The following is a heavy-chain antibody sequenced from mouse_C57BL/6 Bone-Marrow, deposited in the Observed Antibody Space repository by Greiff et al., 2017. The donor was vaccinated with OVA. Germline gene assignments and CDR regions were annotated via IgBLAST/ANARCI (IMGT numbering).Heavy chain of an antibody. CDR3: AREDEYNWYFDI. Sequence: QVQLQQSGPELVKPGASVKISCKASGYAFSSSWMNWVKQRPGKGLEWIGRIYPGDGDTNYNGKFKGKATLTADKSSSTAYMHLSSLTSEDSAVYFCAREDEYNWYFDIWGTGTTVTVTS. V-gene: IGHV1-82*01. CDR1: GYAFSSSW. J-gene: IGHJ1*03. D-gene: IGHD5-1*01. CDR2: IYPGDGDT.